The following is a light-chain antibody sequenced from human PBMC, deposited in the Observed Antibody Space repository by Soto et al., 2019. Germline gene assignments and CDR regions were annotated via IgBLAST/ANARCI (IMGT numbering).Light chain of an antibody. CDR1: QSISSY. J-gene: IGKJ1*01. Sequence: DIQITQSPSSLSSSVGDRVTITCRAIQSISSYLNWYQQKPGKAPKLLIYAASSLQSGVPSRFSGSGSGTDFTLTISSLQPEDFATYYCQQSYSTPPTFGQGTKVDI. CDR2: AAS. V-gene: IGKV1-39*01. CDR3: QQSYSTPPT.